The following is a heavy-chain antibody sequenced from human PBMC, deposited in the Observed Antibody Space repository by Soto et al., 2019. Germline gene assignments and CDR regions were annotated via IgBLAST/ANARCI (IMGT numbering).Heavy chain of an antibody. Sequence: GASVKVSCKASGGTFSSYAISWVRQAPGQGLEWMGGIIPIFGTANYAQKFQGRVTITADESTSTAYMELSSLRSEDTAVYYCASNGGSNAQRPWTVFDYWGQGTLVTVSS. V-gene: IGHV1-69*13. J-gene: IGHJ4*02. CDR1: GGTFSSYA. D-gene: IGHD2-2*01. CDR2: IIPIFGTA. CDR3: ASNGGSNAQRPWTVFDY.